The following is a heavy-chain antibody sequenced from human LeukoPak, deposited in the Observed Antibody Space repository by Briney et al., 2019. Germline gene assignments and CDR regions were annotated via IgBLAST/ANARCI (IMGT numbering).Heavy chain of an antibody. D-gene: IGHD7-27*01. Sequence: SETLSLTCSVSGDSITSAGYYWGLIRQPPGKGLEWIGSIYYSANAYYNPSLKSRVTISVDRSKNQFSLKLSSVTAADTAVYYCARGSKLGRYFDLWGRGTLVTVSS. J-gene: IGHJ2*01. V-gene: IGHV4-39*07. CDR2: IYYSANA. CDR1: GDSITSAGYY. CDR3: ARGSKLGRYFDL.